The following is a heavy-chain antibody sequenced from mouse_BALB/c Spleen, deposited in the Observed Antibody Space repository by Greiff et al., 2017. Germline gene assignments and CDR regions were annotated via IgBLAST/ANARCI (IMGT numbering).Heavy chain of an antibody. CDR2: IYPSDSYT. D-gene: IGHD2-4*01. V-gene: IGHV1-69*02. Sequence: QVQLQQPGAELVRPGASVKLSCKASGYTFTSYWINWVKQRPGQGLEWIGNIYPSDSYTNYNQKFKDKATLTVDKSSSTAYMQLSSPTSEDSAVYYCTRSNYDTSRFDYWGQGTTLTVSA. CDR3: TRSNYDTSRFDY. CDR1: GYTFTSYW. J-gene: IGHJ2*01.